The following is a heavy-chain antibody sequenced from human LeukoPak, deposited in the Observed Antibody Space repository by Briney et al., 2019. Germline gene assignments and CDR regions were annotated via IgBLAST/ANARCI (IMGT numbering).Heavy chain of an antibody. V-gene: IGHV3-7*05. D-gene: IGHD3-10*01. CDR1: GFSISNHQ. CDR2: IKQDGGEK. CDR3: ARRYSGSGGWVLDY. Sequence: GGSLRLSCVGSGFSISNHQMNWVRQAPGKGLEWVAKIKQDGGEKHYMDSVKGRFTISRDNAKNSLFLQMTSLRVEDTAVYYCARRYSGSGGWVLDYWGQGTLVTVSS. J-gene: IGHJ4*02.